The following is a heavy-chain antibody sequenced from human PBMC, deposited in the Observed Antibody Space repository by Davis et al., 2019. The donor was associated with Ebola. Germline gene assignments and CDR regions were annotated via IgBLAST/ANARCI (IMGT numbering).Heavy chain of an antibody. CDR2: MNPNSGNT. CDR1: GYTFTSYD. J-gene: IGHJ4*02. CDR3: AIPPGYSSSWAFDY. Sequence: ASVKVSCKASGYTFTSYDINWVRQATGQGLEWMGWMNPNSGNTGYAQKFQGRVTMTKNTSISTAYMELSSLRSEDTAVYYCAIPPGYSSSWAFDYWGQGTLVTVSS. V-gene: IGHV1-8*01. D-gene: IGHD6-13*01.